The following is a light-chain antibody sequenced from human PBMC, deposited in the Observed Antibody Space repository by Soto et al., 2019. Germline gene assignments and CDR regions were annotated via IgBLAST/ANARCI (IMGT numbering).Light chain of an antibody. CDR3: QQSKSAPQT. V-gene: IGKV1-27*01. J-gene: IGKJ1*01. CDR2: AAS. Sequence: DIQMTQSPSSLSGSVGGKITMTCRASQGIGNSLAWYQQKPGKVPKLLIYAASILQSGVPPRFNGRGSGTDFTLTILSLRPEDAATYYCQQSKSAPQTFGQGTKVEI. CDR1: QGIGNS.